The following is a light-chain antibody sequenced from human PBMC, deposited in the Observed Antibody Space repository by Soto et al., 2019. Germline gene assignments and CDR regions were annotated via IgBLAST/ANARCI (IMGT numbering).Light chain of an antibody. CDR3: EAWDSSLSAVV. V-gene: IGLV1-51*01. J-gene: IGLJ2*01. CDR2: DND. CDR1: SSNIGDKY. Sequence: HSVLTQPPSVSAAPGQKVTISCSGSSSNIGDKYVSWFQQLPGTAPKLLIYDNDRRPSGIPDRFSGSNSGTSATLAITGLQTGDEADYYCEAWDSSLSAVVFGGGTQLTVL.